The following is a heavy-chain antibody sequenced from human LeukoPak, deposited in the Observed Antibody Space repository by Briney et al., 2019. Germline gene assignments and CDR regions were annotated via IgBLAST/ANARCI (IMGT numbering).Heavy chain of an antibody. Sequence: GGSLRLSCAASGFTFSSYAMHWVRQAPGKGLEWVAVISYDGSNKYYADSMKGRFTISRDNSKNTLYLQMNSLRAEDTAVYYCARERLVVDRFFDYWGQGTLVTVSS. CDR3: ARERLVVDRFFDY. D-gene: IGHD2-15*01. J-gene: IGHJ4*02. V-gene: IGHV3-30*04. CDR1: GFTFSSYA. CDR2: ISYDGSNK.